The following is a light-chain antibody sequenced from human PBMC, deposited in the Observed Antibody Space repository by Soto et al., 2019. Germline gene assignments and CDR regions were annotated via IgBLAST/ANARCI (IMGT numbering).Light chain of an antibody. CDR3: GTWDSSLSAVV. J-gene: IGLJ2*01. V-gene: IGLV1-51*01. CDR1: SSNIGNNY. Sequence: QSVLTQPPSVSAAPGQKVTISCSGSSSNIGNNYVSWYQQLPGTAPKLLIYDNNKRPSEIPDRFSGSKSGTSATLGITGLQTGDAADYYCGTWDSSLSAVVFGGGTKLTVL. CDR2: DNN.